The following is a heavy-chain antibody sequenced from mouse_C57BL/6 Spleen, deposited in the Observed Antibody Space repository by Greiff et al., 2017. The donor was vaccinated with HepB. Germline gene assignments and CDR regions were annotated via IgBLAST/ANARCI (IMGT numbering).Heavy chain of an antibody. CDR2: IHPSDSDT. Sequence: QVQLQQPGAELVKPGASVKVSCKASGYTFTSYWMHWVKQRPGQGLEWIGRIHPSDSDTNYNQKFKGKATLTVDKSSSTAYMQLSSLTSEESAVYYCARGNYYGSNDYWGQGTTLTVSS. V-gene: IGHV1-74*01. CDR3: ARGNYYGSNDY. J-gene: IGHJ2*01. CDR1: GYTFTSYW. D-gene: IGHD1-1*01.